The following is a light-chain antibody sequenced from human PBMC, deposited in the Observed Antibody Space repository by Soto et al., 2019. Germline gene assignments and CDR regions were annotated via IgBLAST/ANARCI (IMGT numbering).Light chain of an antibody. CDR2: TAS. J-gene: IGKJ4*02. CDR3: RGYNPFPGT. CDR1: QTRSNW. V-gene: IGKV1-5*03. Sequence: DIQMTQSPSTLSASVGDRVTISCRARQTRSNWLDWNEHNPQKAPNRLIYTASSLESVVPARFSSSGSGTEFTLTISSLELDYFATSYCRGYNPFPGTFGGGTKVDIK.